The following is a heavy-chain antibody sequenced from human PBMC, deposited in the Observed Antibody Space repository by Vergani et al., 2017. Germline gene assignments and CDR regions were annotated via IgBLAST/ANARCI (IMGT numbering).Heavy chain of an antibody. V-gene: IGHV3-30-3*01. CDR2: ISYDGTNK. Sequence: QVQLVESGGGVIQPGRSLRLSCAASGFTFGDHGFHWVRRPPGKGLEWVALISYDGTNKYYTNSVRGRFTMSRDNSKSTLFLQMKSLRVEDMGVYCCARGRGGWRYCRYCCSCCLDGRVKGRTVAVW. CDR1: GFTFGDHG. J-gene: IGHJ3*01. CDR3: ARGRGGWRYCRYCCSCCLDGRVKGRTVAV. D-gene: IGHD2-2*01.